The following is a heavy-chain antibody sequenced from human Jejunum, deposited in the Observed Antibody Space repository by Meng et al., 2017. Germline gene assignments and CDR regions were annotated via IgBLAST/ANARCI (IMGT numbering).Heavy chain of an antibody. J-gene: IGHJ4*02. CDR2: ISDSGTT. CDR1: GGSVSSGFYY. Sequence: VPPTGSGPGLGRPSETLSPTCTVSGGSVSSGFYYWSWIRQPPGKGLEWIGYISDSGTTNYNPSLKSRVTMSVDTSKNHFSLKLTSVTAADTAVYFCARDSETYPTYFDYWGQGTLVTVSS. D-gene: IGHD5-24*01. CDR3: ARDSETYPTYFDY. V-gene: IGHV4-61*03.